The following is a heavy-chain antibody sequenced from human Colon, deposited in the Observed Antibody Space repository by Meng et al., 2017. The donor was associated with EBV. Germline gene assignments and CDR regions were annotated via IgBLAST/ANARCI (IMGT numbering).Heavy chain of an antibody. V-gene: IGHV4-4*02. CDR3: ARVGAYCGGDCYHPR. Sequence: QVPLQASGPGLVTPSGTLSLTCAVSGGSLSRRNWWSWVRQPPGKGLEWIGEIYHSGSTNYNPSLKSRVTISVDESKNQFSLRLSSVTAADTAVYYCARVGAYCGGDCYHPRWGQGTLVTVSS. J-gene: IGHJ4*02. CDR2: IYHSGST. CDR1: GGSLSRRNW. D-gene: IGHD2-21*02.